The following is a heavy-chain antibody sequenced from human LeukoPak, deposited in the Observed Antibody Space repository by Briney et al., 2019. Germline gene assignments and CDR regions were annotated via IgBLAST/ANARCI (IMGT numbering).Heavy chain of an antibody. J-gene: IGHJ4*02. CDR3: ARRYYDILTGYQYFDY. CDR2: IYYSGST. Sequence: SETLSLTCTVSGGSISSSSYYWGWIRQPPGKGLEWIGSIYYSGSTYYNPSLKSRVTISVDTSKNQFSLKLSSVTAADTAVYYCARRYYDILTGYQYFDYWGQGTLVTVSS. V-gene: IGHV4-39*01. CDR1: GGSISSSSYY. D-gene: IGHD3-9*01.